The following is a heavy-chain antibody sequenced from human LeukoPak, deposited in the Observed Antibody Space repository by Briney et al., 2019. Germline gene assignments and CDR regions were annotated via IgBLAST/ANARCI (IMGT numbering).Heavy chain of an antibody. J-gene: IGHJ6*02. CDR1: GVSISTNAYY. CDR3: AREASYYSDSSGYYGNYGMDV. D-gene: IGHD3-22*01. V-gene: IGHV4-39*07. Sequence: SETLSLTCTVSGVSISTNAYYWGWIRQPPGKGLEWIGSISYSGSTYYNSSLNSRVTISKDTSKNQFSLRLTSVTAADTAVYYCAREASYYSDSSGYYGNYGMDVWGQGTTVTVSS. CDR2: ISYSGST.